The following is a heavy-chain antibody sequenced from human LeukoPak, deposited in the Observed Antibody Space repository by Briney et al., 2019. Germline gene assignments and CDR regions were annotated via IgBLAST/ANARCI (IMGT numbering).Heavy chain of an antibody. CDR2: IYYSGST. CDR3: ARDRGRVRGAPGGYYYYGMDV. CDR1: GGSISSYY. J-gene: IGHJ6*04. D-gene: IGHD3-10*01. Sequence: KTSETLSLTCTVSGGSISSYYWSWIRQPPGKGLEWIGYIYYSGSTNYNPSLKSRVTISVDTSKNQFSLKLSSVTAADTAVYYCARDRGRVRGAPGGYYYYGMDVWGKGTTVTVSS. V-gene: IGHV4-59*01.